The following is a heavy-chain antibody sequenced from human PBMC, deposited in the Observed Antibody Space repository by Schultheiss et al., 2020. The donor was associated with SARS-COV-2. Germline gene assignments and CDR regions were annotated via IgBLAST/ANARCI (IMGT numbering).Heavy chain of an antibody. D-gene: IGHD2-2*01. Sequence: SETLSLTCTVSGVSISTSSYNWGWIRLPPGKGLEYIGSIFHSGSTFYNPSFKSRVSMSIDTSKNQFSLKLSSATAADTAVYYCARGIPAAMYYYYYYMDVWGKGTTVTVSS. J-gene: IGHJ6*03. CDR1: GVSISTSSYN. V-gene: IGHV4-39*07. CDR2: IFHSGST. CDR3: ARGIPAAMYYYYYYMDV.